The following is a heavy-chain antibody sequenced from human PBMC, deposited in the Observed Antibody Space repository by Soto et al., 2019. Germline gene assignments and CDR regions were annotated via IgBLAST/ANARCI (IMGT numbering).Heavy chain of an antibody. J-gene: IGHJ4*02. D-gene: IGHD3-10*02. CDR1: GGSISSGGYY. CDR3: ARTPPMGVPGVIDY. Sequence: PSETLSLTCTVSGGSISSGGYYWSWIRQHPGKGLEWIGYIYYSGSTYYNPSLKSRVTISVDTSKNQFSLKLSSVTAADTAVYYCARTPPMGVPGVIDYWGQGTLVTVSS. CDR2: IYYSGST. V-gene: IGHV4-31*03.